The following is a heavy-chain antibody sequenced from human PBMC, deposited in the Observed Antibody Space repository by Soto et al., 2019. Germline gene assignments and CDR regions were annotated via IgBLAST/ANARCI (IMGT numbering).Heavy chain of an antibody. CDR1: GFTFNVYA. CDR3: ARDKRIVVTGPLDH. Sequence: PGGSLRLSCATSGFTFNVYAMIWFRQSPGKGLEWISGISGTGGRTYYADSVKGRFTISRDSSRSTLSLQMNTLRVEDTAVYYCARDKRIVVTGPLDHWGQGTLVTVSS. CDR2: ISGTGGRT. J-gene: IGHJ4*02. D-gene: IGHD2-21*02. V-gene: IGHV3-23*01.